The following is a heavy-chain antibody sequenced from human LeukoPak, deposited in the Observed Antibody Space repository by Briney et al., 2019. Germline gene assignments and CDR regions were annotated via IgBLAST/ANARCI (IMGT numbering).Heavy chain of an antibody. CDR2: FYYSGSD. Sequence: PSETLSLTCTVSGASITSYYWNWIRQPPGKGLEWIGYFYYSGSDNYNPPLKSRITISVDTSKNQFSLKLSSVTAADTAVYYCVRGYCSGATCYHFDYWGQGTLVTVSS. J-gene: IGHJ4*02. CDR1: GASITSYY. V-gene: IGHV4-59*01. CDR3: VRGYCSGATCYHFDY. D-gene: IGHD2-15*01.